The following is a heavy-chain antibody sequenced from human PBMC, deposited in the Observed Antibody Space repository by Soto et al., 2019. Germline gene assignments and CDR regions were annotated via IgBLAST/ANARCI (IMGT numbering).Heavy chain of an antibody. CDR2: IYYSGST. V-gene: IGHV4-59*01. CDR1: GGSISSYY. CDR3: ARARGADGYSSGWWDY. D-gene: IGHD6-19*01. Sequence: SETLSLTCTVSGGSISSYYWSWIRQPPGKGLEWIGYIYYSGSTNYNPSLKSRVTISVDTSKNQFSLKLSSVTAADTAVYYCARARGADGYSSGWWDYWGQGTLVTVSS. J-gene: IGHJ4*02.